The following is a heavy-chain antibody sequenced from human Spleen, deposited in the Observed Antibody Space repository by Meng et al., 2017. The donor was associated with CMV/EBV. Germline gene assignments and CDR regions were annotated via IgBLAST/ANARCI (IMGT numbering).Heavy chain of an antibody. CDR2: IRYDGSDK. J-gene: IGHJ3*02. CDR3: ARPRGGWELLVDI. CDR1: GFTFSTYG. V-gene: IGHV3-30*02. D-gene: IGHD1-26*01. Sequence: GESLKISCAASGFTFSTYGMHWVRQAPGKGLEWVAFIRYDGSDKYYADSVKGRFTSSRDNSKNTLYLQMNSLRAEDTAVYYCARPRGGWELLVDIWGQGTMVTVSS.